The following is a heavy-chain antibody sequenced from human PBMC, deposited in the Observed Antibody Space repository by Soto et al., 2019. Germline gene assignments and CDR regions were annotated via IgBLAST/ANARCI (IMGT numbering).Heavy chain of an antibody. D-gene: IGHD6-6*01. CDR2: IIPIFGTA. Sequence: QVQLVQSGAEVKKPGSSVKVSCKASGGTFSSYAISWVRLAPGQGLEWMGGIIPIFGTANYAQKFQGRVTITADESTSTAYMELSSLRSEDTAVYYCARGEGIAARPYYYGMDVWGQGTTVTVSS. V-gene: IGHV1-69*01. CDR1: GGTFSSYA. CDR3: ARGEGIAARPYYYGMDV. J-gene: IGHJ6*02.